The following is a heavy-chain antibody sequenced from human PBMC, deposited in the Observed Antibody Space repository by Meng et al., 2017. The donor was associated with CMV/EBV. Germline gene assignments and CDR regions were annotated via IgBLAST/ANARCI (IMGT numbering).Heavy chain of an antibody. CDR1: GFTFSSYA. CDR2: ISGSGGST. J-gene: IGHJ2*01. V-gene: IGHV3-23*01. D-gene: IGHD3-3*01. CDR3: ARTGRFLEWLGYFDL. Sequence: GESLKISCAASGFTFSSYAMSWVRQAPGKGLEWVSAISGSGGSTYYADSVKGRFTISRDNSKNTLYLQMNSLRAEDTAVYYCARTGRFLEWLGYFDLWGRGTLVTVSS.